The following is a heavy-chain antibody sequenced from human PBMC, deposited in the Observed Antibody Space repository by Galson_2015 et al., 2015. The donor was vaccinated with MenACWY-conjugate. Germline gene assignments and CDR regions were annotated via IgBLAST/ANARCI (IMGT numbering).Heavy chain of an antibody. CDR2: IRDDGRNA. J-gene: IGHJ5*02. V-gene: IGHV3-30*02. CDR3: ANSRHP. CDR1: GFTFSSYG. Sequence: SLRLSCAASGFTFSSYGMHWVHQAPGKGLEGVAFIRDDGRNAWYPDSVRGRFTISRDNSKNTLYLQMNSLRVEDTAVYYCANSRHPWGQGNLVIVSS.